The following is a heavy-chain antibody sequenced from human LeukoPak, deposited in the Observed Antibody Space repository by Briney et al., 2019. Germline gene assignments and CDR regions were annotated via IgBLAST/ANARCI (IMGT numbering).Heavy chain of an antibody. V-gene: IGHV4-59*01. Sequence: PSETLSLTCTVSGGSISSYYWNWVRQPPGKGLEWIGSIYSSGSTDYNPSLKSRVTISLDTSKFQFSLRLNSVTAADTAVYYGARADPNASGYFYRFNRFDPWGQGTLVTVSS. D-gene: IGHD3-10*01. CDR3: ARADPNASGYFYRFNRFDP. CDR1: GGSISSYY. J-gene: IGHJ5*02. CDR2: IYSSGST.